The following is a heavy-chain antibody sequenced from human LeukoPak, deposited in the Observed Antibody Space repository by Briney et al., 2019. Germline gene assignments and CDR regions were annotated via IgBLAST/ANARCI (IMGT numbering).Heavy chain of an antibody. CDR2: IMPMFGTT. J-gene: IGHJ4*02. CDR1: RGTFSSHA. Sequence: SVKVSCKASRGTFSSHAISWVRQAPGQGLEWMGGIMPMFGTTNYAQNFQDRVTITTDESTSTAYMGLSSLRSEDTAMYYCARGREGVGAFDYWGQGTLVSVSS. D-gene: IGHD1-26*01. CDR3: ARGREGVGAFDY. V-gene: IGHV1-69*05.